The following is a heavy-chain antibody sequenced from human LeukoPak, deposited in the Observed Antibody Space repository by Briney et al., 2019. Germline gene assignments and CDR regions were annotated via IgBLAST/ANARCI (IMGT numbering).Heavy chain of an antibody. D-gene: IGHD3-22*01. Sequence: SETLSLTCSVSGGSISSYYWSWIRQPAGKGLEWIGRIHTSGSTNYNPSLKSRVTMSVDASKNQFSLKLSSVTAADTAVYYCARDRYYYDSSGSVFDYWGQGTLVTVSS. CDR2: IHTSGST. CDR3: ARDRYYYDSSGSVFDY. J-gene: IGHJ4*02. CDR1: GGSISSYY. V-gene: IGHV4-4*07.